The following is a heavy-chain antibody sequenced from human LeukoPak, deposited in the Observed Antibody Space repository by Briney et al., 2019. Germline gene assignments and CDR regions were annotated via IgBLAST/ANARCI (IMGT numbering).Heavy chain of an antibody. Sequence: GESLQISCKGSGYSFTSYWIGWVRQMPGKGLEWMGIIYPGDSDTRYSPSFQGQVTISADKSISTAYLQWSSLKASDTAMYYCARRLRDYGDYGPFDYWGQGTLVTVSS. D-gene: IGHD4-17*01. CDR3: ARRLRDYGDYGPFDY. J-gene: IGHJ4*02. CDR2: IYPGDSDT. CDR1: GYSFTSYW. V-gene: IGHV5-51*01.